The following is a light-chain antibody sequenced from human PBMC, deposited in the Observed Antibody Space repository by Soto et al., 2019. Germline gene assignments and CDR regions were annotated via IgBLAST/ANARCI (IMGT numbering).Light chain of an antibody. Sequence: DIQMTQSPSTLSASVGDRVTITCRASQSISDWLAWYQQKPGKAPTLLIYKASSLESGVPSRFSGSGSGTEFTLTISSLQPDDFATYYCQQYNSYSETFGQGTKVEVK. V-gene: IGKV1-5*03. CDR2: KAS. CDR3: QQYNSYSET. CDR1: QSISDW. J-gene: IGKJ1*01.